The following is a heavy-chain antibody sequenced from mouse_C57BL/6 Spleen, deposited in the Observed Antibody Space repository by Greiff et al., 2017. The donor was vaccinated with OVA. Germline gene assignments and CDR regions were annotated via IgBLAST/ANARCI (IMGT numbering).Heavy chain of an antibody. CDR1: GFTFSSYA. V-gene: IGHV5-4*03. D-gene: IGHD1-1*01. J-gene: IGHJ4*01. Sequence: EVKLMESGGGLVKPGGSLKLSCAASGFTFSSYAMSWVRQTPEKRLEWVATISDGGSYTYYPDNVKGRFTISRDNAKNNLYLQMSHLKSEDTAMYYCASDKTLLLHSMDYWGQGTSVTVSS. CDR3: ASDKTLLLHSMDY. CDR2: ISDGGSYT.